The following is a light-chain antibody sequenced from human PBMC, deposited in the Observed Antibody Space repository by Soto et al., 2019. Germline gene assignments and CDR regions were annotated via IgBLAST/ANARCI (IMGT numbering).Light chain of an antibody. CDR2: KAS. V-gene: IGKV1-5*03. CDR3: QQYNSYPLT. Sequence: DIQMTHSPSTLAASVGDRVTITCRASQSISTWLAWYQQKPGKAPKLLIYKASSLESGVPSRFSGSGSGTEFTFTISSLQPDDFASYYCQQYNSYPLTFGGGTKVDIK. CDR1: QSISTW. J-gene: IGKJ4*01.